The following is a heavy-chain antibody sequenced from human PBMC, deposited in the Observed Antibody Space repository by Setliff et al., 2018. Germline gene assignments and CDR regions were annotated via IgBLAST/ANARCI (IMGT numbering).Heavy chain of an antibody. CDR3: ARTRSVILNWFDP. D-gene: IGHD4-4*01. V-gene: IGHV5-51*01. CDR1: GYNFPTFW. J-gene: IGHJ5*02. CDR2: INPGDSNA. Sequence: GESLKISCKGSGYNFPTFWIGWVRQMPGKGLEWMGIINPGDSNARYSPSFQGQVTISADKSISTAYLQWSSLKASDTAMYYCARTRSVILNWFDPWGQGTLVTVSS.